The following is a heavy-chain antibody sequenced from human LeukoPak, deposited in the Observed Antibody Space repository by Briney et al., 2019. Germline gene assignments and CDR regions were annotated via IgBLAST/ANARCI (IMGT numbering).Heavy chain of an antibody. Sequence: SETLSLTCGVSGYSIRTGYYWGWVRRPPGKDLEWIGSVYHSGSTYYNPSLKSRVTISVDTSKNQFSLKLSSVTAADTAVYYCAREITIFGDAFDIWGQGTMVTVSS. CDR3: AREITIFGDAFDI. J-gene: IGHJ3*02. CDR1: GYSIRTGYY. V-gene: IGHV4-38-2*02. CDR2: VYHSGST. D-gene: IGHD3-3*01.